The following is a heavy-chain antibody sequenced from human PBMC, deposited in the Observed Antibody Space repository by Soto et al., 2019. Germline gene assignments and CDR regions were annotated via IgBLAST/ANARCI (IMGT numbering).Heavy chain of an antibody. CDR1: GFIFSAYG. V-gene: IGHV3-33*01. Sequence: QVHLVESGGGAVQAGRSLRVSCATSGFIFSAYGMHWVRQAPGKGLEWVAFINYDGGSKFYGDSVKGRFTVSRDNSKNTMFLQLNSLRGEDTATYYCARCKQKVIHCAMDVWGQGATVNVTS. CDR2: INYDGGSK. J-gene: IGHJ6*02. D-gene: IGHD2-21*01. CDR3: ARCKQKVIHCAMDV.